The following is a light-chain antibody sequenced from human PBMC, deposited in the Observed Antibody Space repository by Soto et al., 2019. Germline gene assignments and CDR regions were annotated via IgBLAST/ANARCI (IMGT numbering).Light chain of an antibody. CDR2: GAS. CDR1: QNISNY. V-gene: IGKV3-15*01. Sequence: EIVLTQSPATLSLSPGIRATLSCRASQNISNYLIWYQQKPGQAPRLLIYGASTRAPGFPARFSGSGSGTDFTLTISSLQSEDFAVYYCQQYNNWPWTFGQGTKVDI. CDR3: QQYNNWPWT. J-gene: IGKJ1*01.